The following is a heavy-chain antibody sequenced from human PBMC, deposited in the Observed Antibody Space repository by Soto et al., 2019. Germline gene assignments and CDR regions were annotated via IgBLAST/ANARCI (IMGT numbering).Heavy chain of an antibody. J-gene: IGHJ6*02. CDR1: GFTFSSYR. Sequence: LRLSCAASGFTFSSYRMNWVRQAPGKGLEWVSSISSSSSYIYYADSVKGRFTISRDNAKNSLYLQMNSLRAEDTAVYYCARTLGGNGCAYYYYGMVVWHQGPTVTTSS. CDR3: ARTLGGNGCAYYYYGMVV. D-gene: IGHD3-16*01. V-gene: IGHV3-21*01. CDR2: ISSSSSYI.